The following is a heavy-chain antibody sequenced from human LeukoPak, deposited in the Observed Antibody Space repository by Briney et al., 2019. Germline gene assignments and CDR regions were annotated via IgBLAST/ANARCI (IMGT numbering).Heavy chain of an antibody. Sequence: SQTLSLTCAISGDSVSSNSAAWNWIRRSPSRGLEWLGRTYYRSKWYNDYAVSVKSRITINPDTSKNQFSLQVNSVTPEDTAVYYCARAPTPIIAVAGSFDYWGQGTLVTVSS. V-gene: IGHV6-1*01. D-gene: IGHD6-19*01. J-gene: IGHJ4*02. CDR2: TYYRSKWYN. CDR1: GDSVSSNSAA. CDR3: ARAPTPIIAVAGSFDY.